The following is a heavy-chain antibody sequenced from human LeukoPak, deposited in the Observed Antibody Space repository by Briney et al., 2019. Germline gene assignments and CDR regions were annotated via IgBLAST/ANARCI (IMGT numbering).Heavy chain of an antibody. J-gene: IGHJ4*02. CDR3: ARYGSGSYTFDY. V-gene: IGHV4-59*01. CDR2: IYYSGST. D-gene: IGHD3-10*01. CDR1: GGSISSYY. Sequence: SETLSLTCTVSGGSISSYYWSWIRQPPGKGLEWIGYIYYSGSTNYNPSLKSRVTISVDTSKNQFSLKLSSVTAADTAVYYCARYGSGSYTFDYRGQGTLVTVSS.